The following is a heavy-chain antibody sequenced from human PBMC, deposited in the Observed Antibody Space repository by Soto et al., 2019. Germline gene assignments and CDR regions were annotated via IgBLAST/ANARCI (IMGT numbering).Heavy chain of an antibody. CDR1: GGSIRRGGSS. CDR3: SRVPGP. CDR2: IYHSGST. J-gene: IGHJ5*02. Sequence: SDNLYLTYAVSGGSIRRGGSSWSWIRQPPGKGLEWIGYIYHSGSTYYNPSLKSRVTISVDRSKNQFSLKLSSVTAADTAVYYCSRVPGPWGQGTLVTVSS. V-gene: IGHV4-30-2*01.